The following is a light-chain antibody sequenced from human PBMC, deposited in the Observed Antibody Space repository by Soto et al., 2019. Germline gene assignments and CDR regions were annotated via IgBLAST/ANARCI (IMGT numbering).Light chain of an antibody. CDR1: SSDVGGYNY. J-gene: IGLJ2*01. CDR3: SSYTSANTYVT. CDR2: DVS. V-gene: IGLV2-14*03. Sequence: QSVLTQPASVSGSPGQSITISCTGTSSDVGGYNYVSWYQQHPGKAPKLLIYDVSNRPSGVSNRFSGSKSGNTASLTISGLQADDEADYYCSSYTSANTYVTLGGGTKLTVL.